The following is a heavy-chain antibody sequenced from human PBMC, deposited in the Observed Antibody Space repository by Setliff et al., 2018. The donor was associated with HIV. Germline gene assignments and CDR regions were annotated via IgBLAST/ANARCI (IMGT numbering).Heavy chain of an antibody. CDR2: IWYDGTNI. D-gene: IGHD5-18*01. CDR3: ARGYTYGSFDF. CDR1: GFTFSSYG. Sequence: GGSLRLSCVVSGFTFSSYGMHWVRQAPGKGLEWVAVIWYDGTNIYYADSVKDRFTISRDNSKNTLYLQMNSLRVEDTAVYYCARGYTYGSFDFWGRGTLVTVSS. J-gene: IGHJ4*02. V-gene: IGHV3-33*01.